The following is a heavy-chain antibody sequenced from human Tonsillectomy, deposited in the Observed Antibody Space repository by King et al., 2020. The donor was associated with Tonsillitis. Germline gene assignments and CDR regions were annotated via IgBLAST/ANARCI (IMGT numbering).Heavy chain of an antibody. CDR3: AKAEHYDCWSAMDV. V-gene: IGHV3-30*18. CDR1: GFTFSSYG. Sequence: VQLVQSGGGVVQPGRSLRLSCAASGFTFSSYGMHWVRQAPGKGLEWVTIISYDGSKKYYADSVKGRFTISRDNSKNTLYLQMNSLRADDTAVYYCAKAEHYDCWSAMDVWGQGTTVTVSS. D-gene: IGHD3-3*01. J-gene: IGHJ6*02. CDR2: ISYDGSKK.